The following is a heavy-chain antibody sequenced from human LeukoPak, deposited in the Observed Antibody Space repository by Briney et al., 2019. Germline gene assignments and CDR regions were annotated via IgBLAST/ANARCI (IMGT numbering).Heavy chain of an antibody. J-gene: IGHJ6*03. D-gene: IGHD3-22*01. V-gene: IGHV3-23*01. CDR1: GFSFNNYD. Sequence: GRSLRLSCTASGFSFNNYDMSWVRQAPGKGLEWVSSIRGSGGRTYYADSVKGRFTISRDNSENTLYLQMNSLRAEDTAVYYCARSDYYDSSGYYYMDVWGKGTTVTVSS. CDR2: IRGSGGRT. CDR3: ARSDYYDSSGYYYMDV.